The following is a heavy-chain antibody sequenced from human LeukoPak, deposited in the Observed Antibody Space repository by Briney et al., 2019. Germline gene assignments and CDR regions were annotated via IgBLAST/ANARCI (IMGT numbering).Heavy chain of an antibody. Sequence: QSGGSLRLSCAVSGFTIINYDMSWVRQAPGKGLEWVSGISGDGNSAYYADSVKGRFTVSRDISKNTVYLQMSSLRAEDTALYYCLLAARDYWGQGTLVTVSS. D-gene: IGHD6-25*01. CDR2: ISGDGNSA. V-gene: IGHV3-23*01. CDR3: LLAARDY. J-gene: IGHJ4*02. CDR1: GFTIINYD.